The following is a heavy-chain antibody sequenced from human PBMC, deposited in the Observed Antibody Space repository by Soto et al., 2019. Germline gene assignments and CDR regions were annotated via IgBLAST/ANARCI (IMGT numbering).Heavy chain of an antibody. CDR1: GFTFNDYY. Sequence: QVHLVESGGGLVKPGGSLRLSCAASGFTFNDYYMSWVRQAPGKGLEWVSYISSSGPYTKYGDSVKGRFTISRDNAKNSLYLQMSSLRVEDTAVYYCARVPVSMVRGYGMEVWGQGTTVTVSS. V-gene: IGHV3-11*06. CDR2: ISSSGPYT. D-gene: IGHD3-10*01. J-gene: IGHJ6*02. CDR3: ARVPVSMVRGYGMEV.